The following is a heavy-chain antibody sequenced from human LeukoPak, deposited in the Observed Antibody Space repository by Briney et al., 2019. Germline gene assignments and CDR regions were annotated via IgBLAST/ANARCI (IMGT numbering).Heavy chain of an antibody. Sequence: GGSLRLSCAASGFAFRAYEMSWVRQAPGKGLEWIADITISGQTKNYADSVKGRFTISRDNAMSSLYLQMNSLRVEDTGVFYCARGDPHADLWGQGTLVTVSS. CDR2: ITISGQTK. J-gene: IGHJ5*02. CDR3: ARGDPHADL. V-gene: IGHV3-48*03. CDR1: GFAFRAYE.